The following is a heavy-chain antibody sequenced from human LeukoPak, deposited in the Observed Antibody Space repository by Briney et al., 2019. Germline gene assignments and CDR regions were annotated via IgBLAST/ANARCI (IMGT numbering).Heavy chain of an antibody. CDR1: GYTFTSYG. CDR3: ARTYCSSTSCYTSYNFDY. V-gene: IGHV1-18*01. J-gene: IGHJ4*02. CDR2: ISAYNGNT. D-gene: IGHD2-2*02. Sequence: ASVKVSCKASGYTFTSYGISWVRQAPGQGLEWMGWISAYNGNTNYAQKLQGRVTMTTDTSTSTAYMELRSLRSDDTAVYYCARTYCSSTSCYTSYNFDYWGQGTLVTVSS.